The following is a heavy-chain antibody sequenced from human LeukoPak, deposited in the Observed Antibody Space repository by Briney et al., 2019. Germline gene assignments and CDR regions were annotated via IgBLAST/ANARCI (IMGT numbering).Heavy chain of an antibody. Sequence: ASVKVSCKASGYTFTSYGISWVRQAPGQGLEWMGWISAYNGNTNYAQKLQGRVTMTTDTSTSTAYMELRSLRSDDTAVYYCARAIAVAGDFDYWAREPWSPSPQ. CDR3: ARAIAVAGDFDY. J-gene: IGHJ4*02. CDR1: GYTFTSYG. V-gene: IGHV1-18*01. D-gene: IGHD6-19*01. CDR2: ISAYNGNT.